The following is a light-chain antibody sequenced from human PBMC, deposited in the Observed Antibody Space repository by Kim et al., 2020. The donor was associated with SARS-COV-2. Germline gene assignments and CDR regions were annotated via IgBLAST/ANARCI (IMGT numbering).Light chain of an antibody. Sequence: ASVGDRVTITCRASQSITTYLNWYQHKPGKAPKLLIYAASSLQSGVPSRFSGSGSGTDFTLTISSLQPEDFATYYCQQSYNAPRTFGQGTRLEIK. CDR1: QSITTY. J-gene: IGKJ5*01. CDR3: QQSYNAPRT. CDR2: AAS. V-gene: IGKV1-39*01.